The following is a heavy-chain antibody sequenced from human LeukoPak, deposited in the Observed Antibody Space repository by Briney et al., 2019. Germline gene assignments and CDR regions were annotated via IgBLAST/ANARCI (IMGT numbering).Heavy chain of an antibody. CDR2: IYPGDSDT. CDR3: ARRLLGYSYGYDGISWFDP. V-gene: IGHV5-51*01. CDR1: RSSSTSYC. Sequence: PGESLHTSCMGSRSSSTSYCSGWMRQIPGKGLEWMGIIYPGDSDTKNSPSLQGQLTISDTTPISTSYLPWSSLKASDTAMYYCARRLLGYSYGYDGISWFDPWGQGTLVTVS. D-gene: IGHD5-18*01. J-gene: IGHJ5*02.